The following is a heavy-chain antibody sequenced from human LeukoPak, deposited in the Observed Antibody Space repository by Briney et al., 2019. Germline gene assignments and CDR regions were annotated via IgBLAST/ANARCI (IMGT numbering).Heavy chain of an antibody. D-gene: IGHD6-13*01. CDR1: GFTFSRYS. V-gene: IGHV3-48*01. CDR3: ARDMGVTGADNY. Sequence: PVGSLRLSCATSGFTFSRYSMTSVRQAPGKGLEWGSYIQWSVSIIYYADSVKGRFTISRDNSKNSLFLQMNSLRGEDTAMYSCARDMGVTGADNYWGQGALVTVSS. CDR2: IQWSVSII. J-gene: IGHJ4*02.